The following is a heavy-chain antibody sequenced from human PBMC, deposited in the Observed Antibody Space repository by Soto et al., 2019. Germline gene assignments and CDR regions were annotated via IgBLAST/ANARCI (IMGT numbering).Heavy chain of an antibody. V-gene: IGHV4-59*01. CDR2: IYYSGST. Sequence: SETLSLTCTVSGGSISSYYWSWIRQPPGKGLEWIGYIYYSGSTNYNPSLKSRVTISVDTSKNQFSLKLSSVTAADTAVYYCARDGTLGYYYYGMDVWGQGTTVTVS. D-gene: IGHD6-13*01. CDR3: ARDGTLGYYYYGMDV. CDR1: GGSISSYY. J-gene: IGHJ6*02.